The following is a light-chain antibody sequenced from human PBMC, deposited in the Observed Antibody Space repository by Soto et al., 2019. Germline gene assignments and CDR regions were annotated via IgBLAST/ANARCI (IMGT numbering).Light chain of an antibody. CDR3: AAWDTSLSGGV. Sequence: QSVLTQPPSVSAAPGQTVTISCSGSSSNIGSDFVSWYQQLPGTAPQLLIYENNKRPSRIPDRFSGSKSATSATLGITGLQTGDEADYYCAAWDTSLSGGVFGGGTKLTVL. V-gene: IGLV1-51*02. J-gene: IGLJ3*02. CDR2: ENN. CDR1: SSNIGSDF.